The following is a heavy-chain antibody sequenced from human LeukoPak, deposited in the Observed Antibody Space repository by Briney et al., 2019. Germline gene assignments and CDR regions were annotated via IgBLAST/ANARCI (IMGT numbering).Heavy chain of an antibody. CDR1: GYTFTGYY. D-gene: IGHD3-3*01. J-gene: IGHJ4*02. V-gene: IGHV1-2*02. CDR2: INHNSGGT. Sequence: ASVKVSCKASGYTFTGYYMHWVRQAPGQGLEWMGWINHNSGGTNYAQKLQGRVTISRDTSISTAYMELSRLRSDDTAVYYCATDTDSIFGGVSRFDYWGQGTLVTVSS. CDR3: ATDTDSIFGGVSRFDY.